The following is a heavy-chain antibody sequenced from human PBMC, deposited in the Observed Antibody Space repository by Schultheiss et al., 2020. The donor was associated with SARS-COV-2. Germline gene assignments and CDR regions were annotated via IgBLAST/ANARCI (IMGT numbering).Heavy chain of an antibody. CDR1: GFTVSSNY. J-gene: IGHJ3*02. CDR3: ASRVSYSLDAFDI. Sequence: GGSLRLSCAASGFTVSSNYMSWVRQAPGKGLEWVSVIYSGGSTYYADSVKGRFTISRDNSKNTLYLQMNSLRAEETDVYYCASRVSYSLDAFDIWGQGTMVTVSS. V-gene: IGHV3-66*01. D-gene: IGHD6-13*01. CDR2: IYSGGST.